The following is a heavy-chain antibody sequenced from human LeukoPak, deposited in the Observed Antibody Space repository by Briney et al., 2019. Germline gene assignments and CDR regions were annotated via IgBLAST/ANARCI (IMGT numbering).Heavy chain of an antibody. Sequence: GGSLRLSCAASGFTFSSYAMSWVRQAPGKGLEWVSAISGSGGSTYYADSVKGRFTISRDNSKNTLYLQMNSLRAEDTAVYYCAKSYYDSLIRRPSRGFDPWGQGTLVTVSS. D-gene: IGHD3-22*01. CDR3: AKSYYDSLIRRPSRGFDP. J-gene: IGHJ5*02. CDR2: ISGSGGST. V-gene: IGHV3-23*01. CDR1: GFTFSSYA.